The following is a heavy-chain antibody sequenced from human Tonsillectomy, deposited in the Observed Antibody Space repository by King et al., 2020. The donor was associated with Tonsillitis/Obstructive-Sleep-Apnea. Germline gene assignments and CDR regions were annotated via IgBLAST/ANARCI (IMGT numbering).Heavy chain of an antibody. D-gene: IGHD3-10*01. Sequence: QLQESGPGLVKPSETLSLTCTVSGGSISSYYWSWIRQPPGKGLEWIGYIYYSGSTNYNPSLKSRVTILVDTSKNKFSLKLSSVTAADTAVDYCARHATELLYAFYIWGQGAMVTVSS. J-gene: IGHJ3*02. CDR3: ARHATELLYAFYI. V-gene: IGHV4-59*08. CDR2: IYYSGST. CDR1: GGSISSYY.